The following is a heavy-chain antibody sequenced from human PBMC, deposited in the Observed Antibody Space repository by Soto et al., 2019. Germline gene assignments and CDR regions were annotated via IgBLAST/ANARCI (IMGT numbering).Heavy chain of an antibody. CDR3: ARDQLDTATDTPWYYFDL. CDR1: GFTFSNFG. Sequence: QVQLVESGGGVVQPGRSLRLSCAASGFTFSNFGMHWVRQTPGKGLEWVALIWYDGSNKNYADSVKGRFTISRDNSKNTLDLQMNSLRAEDTAVYSCARDQLDTATDTPWYYFDLWGRGTLVTVSS. CDR2: IWYDGSNK. J-gene: IGHJ2*01. D-gene: IGHD5-18*01. V-gene: IGHV3-33*01.